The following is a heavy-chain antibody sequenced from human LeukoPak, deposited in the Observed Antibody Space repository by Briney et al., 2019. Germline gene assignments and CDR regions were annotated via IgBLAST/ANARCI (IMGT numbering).Heavy chain of an antibody. D-gene: IGHD6-13*01. CDR1: GFTFSNAW. V-gene: IGHV3-15*01. CDR3: TTDPLRLGSSWFTDY. CDR2: IKSKTDGGTT. Sequence: SGGSLRLSCAASGFTFSNAWMSWVRQAPGKGLEWVGRIKSKTDGGTTDYAAPVKGRFTISRDDSKNTLYLQMNSLKTEDTAVYYCTTDPLRLGSSWFTDYWGQGTLVTVSS. J-gene: IGHJ4*02.